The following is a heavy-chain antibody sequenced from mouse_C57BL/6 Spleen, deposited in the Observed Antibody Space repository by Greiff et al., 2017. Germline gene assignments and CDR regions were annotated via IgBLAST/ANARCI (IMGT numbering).Heavy chain of an antibody. CDR3: ARESYGYDGYAMDY. Sequence: QVQLQQPGAELVKPGASVKLSCKASGYTFTSYWMHWVKQRPGQGLEWIGMIHPTSGSTNYNEKFKSKATLTVDKSSSTAYMQLSSLTSEDSAVYYCARESYGYDGYAMDYWGQGTSVTVSS. V-gene: IGHV1-64*01. CDR1: GYTFTSYW. CDR2: IHPTSGST. D-gene: IGHD2-2*01. J-gene: IGHJ4*01.